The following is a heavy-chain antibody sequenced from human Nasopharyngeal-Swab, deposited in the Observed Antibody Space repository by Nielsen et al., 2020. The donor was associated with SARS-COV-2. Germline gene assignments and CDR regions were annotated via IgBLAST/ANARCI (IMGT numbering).Heavy chain of an antibody. V-gene: IGHV3-23*01. Sequence: GGSLRLSCAASGFTFTSYAMNWVRHAPGKGLEWVSGMSGRGENTYYAESVKGRFTIPRDSSKNTLYLQMNGLRAEDTAVYYCAKDSGAGFCDDGSCFPTNHWGQGTLVTVSS. J-gene: IGHJ5*02. CDR2: MSGRGENT. D-gene: IGHD2-15*01. CDR3: AKDSGAGFCDDGSCFPTNH. CDR1: GFTFTSYA.